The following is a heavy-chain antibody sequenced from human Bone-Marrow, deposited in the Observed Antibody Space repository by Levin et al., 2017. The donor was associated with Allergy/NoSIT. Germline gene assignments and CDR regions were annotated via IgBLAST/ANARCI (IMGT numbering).Heavy chain of an antibody. CDR3: ASRDSWNLYYFDY. CDR1: GFTFTNYW. V-gene: IGHV5-51*01. Sequence: PVASVKVSCAGSGFTFTNYWIAWVRQLPGKGLEWMGIISPRDSDTTYSPSFQGQVTMSADKSLRTAYLHWSSLTASDTAIYYCASRDSWNLYYFDYWGQGTLVTVSS. J-gene: IGHJ4*02. CDR2: ISPRDSDT. D-gene: IGHD1-26*01.